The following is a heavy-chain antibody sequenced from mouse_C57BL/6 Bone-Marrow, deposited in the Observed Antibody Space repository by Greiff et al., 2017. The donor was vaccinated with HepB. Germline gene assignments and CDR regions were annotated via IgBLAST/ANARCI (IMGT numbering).Heavy chain of an antibody. CDR3: TTDYDRV. Sequence: VQLQQSGAELVRPGASVKLSCTASGFNIKDDYMHWVKQRPEQGLEWIGWIDPENGDTEYASKFQGKATITADTASNTAYLQLSSLTSEDTAVYYCTTDYDRVGGQGTLVTVSA. J-gene: IGHJ3*01. D-gene: IGHD2-4*01. CDR1: GFNIKDDY. V-gene: IGHV14-4*01. CDR2: IDPENGDT.